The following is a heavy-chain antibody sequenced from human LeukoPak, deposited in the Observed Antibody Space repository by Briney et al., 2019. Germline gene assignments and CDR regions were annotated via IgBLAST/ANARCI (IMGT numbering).Heavy chain of an antibody. CDR1: GFTFSNYV. D-gene: IGHD5-18*01. J-gene: IGHJ4*02. V-gene: IGHV3-30*02. CDR3: AKSWIQLWYFDY. CDR2: ILYDGSNK. Sequence: PGETLRPSCAASGFTFSNYVRAWVRQTPGKGLEWVPFILYDGSNKYYAGSVKGRLTISRENSKNTLYLQMNSLRAEDTAVYYCAKSWIQLWYFDYWGQGTLVTVSS.